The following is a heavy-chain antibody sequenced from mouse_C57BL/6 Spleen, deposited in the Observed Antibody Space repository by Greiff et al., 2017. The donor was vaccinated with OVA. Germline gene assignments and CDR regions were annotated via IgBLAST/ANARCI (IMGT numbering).Heavy chain of an antibody. J-gene: IGHJ3*01. Sequence: QVQLQQSGPELVKPGASVKISCKASGYAFSSSWMNWVKQRPGKGLEWIGRIYPGDGDTNYNGKFKGKATLTADKSSSTAYMQLSSLTSEDSAVYFCARGDYGYDEKAWFAYWGQGTLVTVSA. V-gene: IGHV1-82*01. D-gene: IGHD2-2*01. CDR1: GYAFSSSW. CDR2: IYPGDGDT. CDR3: ARGDYGYDEKAWFAY.